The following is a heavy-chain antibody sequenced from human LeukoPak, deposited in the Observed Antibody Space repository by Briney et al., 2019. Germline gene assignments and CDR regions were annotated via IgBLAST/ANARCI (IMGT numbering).Heavy chain of an antibody. D-gene: IGHD6-6*01. Sequence: GESLKISCKGSGYSFTSYWSGWVRQMPGKGLEGMGIIYPGDSDTRYSPSFQGQVTISADKSISIAYLQWSSMKASDTAMYYRASWGSSYGAFGIWGQGTMVTVSS. CDR3: ASWGSSYGAFGI. CDR2: IYPGDSDT. V-gene: IGHV5-51*01. J-gene: IGHJ3*02. CDR1: GYSFTSYW.